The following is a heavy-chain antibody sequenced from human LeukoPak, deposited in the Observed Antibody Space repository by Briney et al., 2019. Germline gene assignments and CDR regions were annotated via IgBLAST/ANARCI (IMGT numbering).Heavy chain of an antibody. CDR2: MNPNSGNT. Sequence: ASVKVSCKASGYTFTTYDINWVRQATGQGLEWMGWMNPNSGNTGYAQKFQGRVTMTRNTSISTAYMELSSLRSEDTAVYYCARAGERSLNYSGYGPGYYYYMDVWGKGTTVTVSS. CDR3: ARAGERSLNYSGYGPGYYYYMDV. V-gene: IGHV1-8*01. D-gene: IGHD5-12*01. CDR1: GYTFTTYD. J-gene: IGHJ6*03.